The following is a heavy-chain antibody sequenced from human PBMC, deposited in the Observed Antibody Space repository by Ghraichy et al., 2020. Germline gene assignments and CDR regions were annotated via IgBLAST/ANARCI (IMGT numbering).Heavy chain of an antibody. D-gene: IGHD2-15*01. CDR3: AGISRYCSGGSCYSRWFDP. CDR1: GFTFSSYW. J-gene: IGHJ5*02. Sequence: GGSLRLSCAASGFTFSSYWMSWVRQAPGKGLEWVANIKQDGSEKYYVDSVKGRFTISRDNAKNSLYLQMNSPRAEDTAVYYCAGISRYCSGGSCYSRWFDPWGQGTLVTVSS. V-gene: IGHV3-7*01. CDR2: IKQDGSEK.